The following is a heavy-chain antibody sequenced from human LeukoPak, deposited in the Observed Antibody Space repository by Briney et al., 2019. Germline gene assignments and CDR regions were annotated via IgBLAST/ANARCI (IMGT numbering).Heavy chain of an antibody. V-gene: IGHV4-34*01. CDR2: INHSGST. CDR1: GGSFSGYY. CDR3: ARGGVVYGVLYYYYYMDV. J-gene: IGHJ6*03. Sequence: SXTLSLTCAVYGGSFSGYYWSWIRQPPGKGLEWIGEINHSGSTNYNPSLKSRVTISVDTSKNQFSLKLSSVTAADTAVYYCARGGVVYGVLYYYYYMDVWGKGTTVTVSS. D-gene: IGHD3-3*01.